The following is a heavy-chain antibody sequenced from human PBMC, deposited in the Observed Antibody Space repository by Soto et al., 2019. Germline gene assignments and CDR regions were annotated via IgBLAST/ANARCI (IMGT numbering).Heavy chain of an antibody. J-gene: IGHJ4*02. Sequence: GGSLRLSCAASAFTFSSYWMSWVRQAPGKGLEWVANIKQDGSEKYYVDSVKGRFTISRDNAKNSLYLQMNSLRAEDTAVYYCARDDLRRSQQLASPSFDYWGQGTLVTVSS. D-gene: IGHD6-13*01. CDR2: IKQDGSEK. CDR1: AFTFSSYW. V-gene: IGHV3-7*01. CDR3: ARDDLRRSQQLASPSFDY.